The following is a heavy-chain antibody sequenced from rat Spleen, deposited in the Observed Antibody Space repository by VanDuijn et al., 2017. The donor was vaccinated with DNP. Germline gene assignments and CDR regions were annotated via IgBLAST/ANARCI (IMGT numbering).Heavy chain of an antibody. V-gene: IGHV5-19*01. Sequence: EVQLVESGGGSVQPGGSLKLSCAASGFTFSNYGMHWIRQAPTKGLEWVASISPSGGSTYYRDSVKGRFTISRENVKTTLYLQMNSLSAEDTAVYYCASVQLVYYGRDAWGQGTSVTVSS. CDR3: ASVQLVYYGRDA. CDR2: ISPSGGST. J-gene: IGHJ4*01. CDR1: GFTFSNYG. D-gene: IGHD5-1*01.